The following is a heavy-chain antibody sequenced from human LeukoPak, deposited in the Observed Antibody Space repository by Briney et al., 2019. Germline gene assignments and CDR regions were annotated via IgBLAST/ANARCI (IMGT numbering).Heavy chain of an antibody. Sequence: PGESLKISCKGSGYRFISYWIGWVRQMPGKGLEWMGIIYPGDSDTRYSPSFQGQVTISADKSISTAYLQWSSLKASDTAVYYCARMRGRITMIVAPYGMDVWGQGTTVTVSS. CDR1: GYRFISYW. CDR3: ARMRGRITMIVAPYGMDV. V-gene: IGHV5-51*01. J-gene: IGHJ6*02. D-gene: IGHD3-22*01. CDR2: IYPGDSDT.